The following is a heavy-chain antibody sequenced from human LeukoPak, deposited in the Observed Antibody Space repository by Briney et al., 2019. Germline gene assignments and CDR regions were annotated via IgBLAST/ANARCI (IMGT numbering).Heavy chain of an antibody. CDR3: AKDGLCPNVCPTQIAVAGYFDS. J-gene: IGHJ4*02. Sequence: GGSLRLSFAAPGFTFSNYAMSWVRQAPGKGLHCISVISRNGCSTYYADSVKGRFTISRDNSKNRLFFQMNILRAEDTAVYYCAKDGLCPNVCPTQIAVAGYFDSWGQGILVTVSS. CDR1: GFTFSNYA. CDR2: ISRNGCST. D-gene: IGHD6-19*01. V-gene: IGHV3-23*01.